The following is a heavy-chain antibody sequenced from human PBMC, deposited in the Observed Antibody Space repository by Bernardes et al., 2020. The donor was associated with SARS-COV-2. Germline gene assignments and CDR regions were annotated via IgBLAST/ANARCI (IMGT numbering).Heavy chain of an antibody. CDR2: IYYSGST. Sequence: TLSLTCTVSGGSISSYYWSWIRQPPGKGLEWIGYIYYSGSTNYNPSLKSRVTISVDTSKNQFSLKLSSVTAADTAVYYCARALPPFPFDYWGQGTLVTVSS. J-gene: IGHJ4*02. V-gene: IGHV4-59*01. CDR1: GGSISSYY. CDR3: ARALPPFPFDY. D-gene: IGHD2-2*01.